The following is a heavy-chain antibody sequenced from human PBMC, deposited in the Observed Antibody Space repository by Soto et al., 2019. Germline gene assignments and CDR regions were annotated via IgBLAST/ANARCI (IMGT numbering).Heavy chain of an antibody. J-gene: IGHJ5*02. V-gene: IGHV3-23*01. D-gene: IGHD2-2*01. CDR2: ISGSGGST. CDR3: AKAFLGYCSSTSCLYNNWFDP. CDR1: GFTFSSYA. Sequence: GGSLRLSCAASGFTFSSYAMSWVRQAPGKGLEWVSDISGSGGSTYYADSVKGRLTSSRDNSKKTRYRQMNSLRAEDTAVDYCAKAFLGYCSSTSCLYNNWFDPWGQGTLVTVSS.